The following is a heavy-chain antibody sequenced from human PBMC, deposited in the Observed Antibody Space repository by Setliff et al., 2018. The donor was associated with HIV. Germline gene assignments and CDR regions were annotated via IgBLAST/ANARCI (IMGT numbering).Heavy chain of an antibody. CDR2: IWYDGSNE. CDR3: ARGQFRLRPDSLDL. J-gene: IGHJ3*01. Sequence: TFSSYEMNWVRQAPGKGLEWLAVIWYDGSNEYYADSVKGRFTISRDDSKNTLYLQMNSLRAEDTAVYYCARGQFRLRPDSLDLWGRGTLVTVSS. CDR1: TFSSYE. D-gene: IGHD2-21*02. V-gene: IGHV3-33*01.